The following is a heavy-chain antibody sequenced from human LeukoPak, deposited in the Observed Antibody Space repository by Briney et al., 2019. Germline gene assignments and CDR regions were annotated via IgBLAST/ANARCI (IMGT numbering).Heavy chain of an antibody. D-gene: IGHD5-12*01. J-gene: IGHJ4*02. V-gene: IGHV3-30-3*01. CDR1: GFTFSSYA. CDR3: ARVGVEMATSIAWEFDY. CDR2: ISYDGSNK. Sequence: PGRSLRLSCAASGFTFSSYAMHWVRQAPGKGLEWVAVISYDGSNKYYADSVKGRFTISRDNSKNTLYLQMNSLRAEDTAVYYCARVGVEMATSIAWEFDYWGQGTLVTVSS.